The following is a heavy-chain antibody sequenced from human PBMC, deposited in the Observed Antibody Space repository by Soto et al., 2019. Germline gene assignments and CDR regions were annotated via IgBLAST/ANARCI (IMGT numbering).Heavy chain of an antibody. CDR3: ARGQYGDFRYAMDV. D-gene: IGHD4-17*01. Sequence: ASVKVSCKASGYTFTNYPIHWVRQAPGQRLEWMGWSNAGNGDTRYSQELRGRVTISRDTSASTVYMELSSLKFEDMAVYYCARGQYGDFRYAMDVWGQGTTVTAP. V-gene: IGHV1-3*02. J-gene: IGHJ6*02. CDR1: GYTFTNYP. CDR2: SNAGNGDT.